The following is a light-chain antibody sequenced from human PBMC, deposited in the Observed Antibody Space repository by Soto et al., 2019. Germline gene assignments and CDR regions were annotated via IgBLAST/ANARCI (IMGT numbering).Light chain of an antibody. CDR3: QQYNSYSRT. Sequence: DIQMTQSPSTLSASVGDRVTITCRASQSISSWLAWYQQKPGKAPKVLIHDASSLEYGVPSRFSGSGSGTEFTLTIRSLQPDDFATYYCQQYNSYSRTFGQGTKVDIK. CDR2: DAS. V-gene: IGKV1-5*01. CDR1: QSISSW. J-gene: IGKJ1*01.